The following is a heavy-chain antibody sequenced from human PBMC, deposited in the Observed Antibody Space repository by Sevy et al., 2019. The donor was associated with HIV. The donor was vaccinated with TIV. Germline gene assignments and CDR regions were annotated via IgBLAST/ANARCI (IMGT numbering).Heavy chain of an antibody. CDR3: ARGDARYGDYVYGMDV. V-gene: IGHV1-2*02. D-gene: IGHD4-17*01. CDR2: INPNSGGT. CDR1: GYTFTGYY. J-gene: IGHJ6*02. Sequence: ASVKVSYKASGYTFTGYYMHWVRQAPGQGLEWMGWINPNSGGTNYAQKFQGRVTMTRDTSISTAYMELSRLRSDDTAVYYCARGDARYGDYVYGMDVWGQGTTVTVSS.